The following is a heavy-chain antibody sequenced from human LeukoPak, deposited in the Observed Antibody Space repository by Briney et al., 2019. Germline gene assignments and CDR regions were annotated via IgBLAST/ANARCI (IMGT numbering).Heavy chain of an antibody. Sequence: QPGGSLRLSCAASGFTFNSYAMSWVRQAPGKGLEWVSAISGSGDYTYYADSVKGRVTISRDNSKNTLYLQMNSLRAEDTAMYYCARDSGKAFDYWGQGTLVTVSS. CDR3: ARDSGKAFDY. D-gene: IGHD1-1*01. CDR1: GFTFNSYA. V-gene: IGHV3-23*01. CDR2: ISGSGDYT. J-gene: IGHJ4*02.